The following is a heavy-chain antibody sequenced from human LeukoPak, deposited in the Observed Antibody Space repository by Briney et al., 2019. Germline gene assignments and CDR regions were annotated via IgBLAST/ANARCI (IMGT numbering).Heavy chain of an antibody. CDR2: INSGGTST. J-gene: IGHJ4*02. CDR3: ARRHLPVGATGRDDY. D-gene: IGHD1-26*01. CDR1: GFTFSSYW. V-gene: IGHV3-74*03. Sequence: PGGSLRLSCVASGFTFSSYWMHWVRQAPGKGLVWVSRINSGGTSTTYADSVKGRFTISRDNAKNTLYLQMNSLRVEDTAVYYCARRHLPVGATGRDDYWGQGTLVTVSS.